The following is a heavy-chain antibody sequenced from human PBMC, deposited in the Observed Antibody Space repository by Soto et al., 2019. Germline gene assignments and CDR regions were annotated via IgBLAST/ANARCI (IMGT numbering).Heavy chain of an antibody. CDR3: ARSSIYCSGGGCYGAMGNWFDP. Sequence: QVQLQQWGAGLLKPSETLSLTCAVYGGSFSGYYWSWIRQPPGKGLEWIGEINHSGSTNYNPSLKRRGTISVVTSKNKFSRKLGSVTAADTAVYYCARSSIYCSGGGCYGAMGNWFDPWGQVTLVTVGS. CDR2: INHSGST. V-gene: IGHV4-34*01. D-gene: IGHD2-15*01. CDR1: GGSFSGYY. J-gene: IGHJ5*02.